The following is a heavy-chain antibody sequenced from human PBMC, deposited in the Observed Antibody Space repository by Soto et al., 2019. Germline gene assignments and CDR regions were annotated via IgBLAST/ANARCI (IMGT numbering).Heavy chain of an antibody. D-gene: IGHD7-27*01. CDR2: IYYGGST. J-gene: IGHJ4*02. Sequence: SETLSLTCTASGDSISTDYWSWIRQSPGKGLEWIGFIYYGGSTNYNPSLKSRVTISVDTPKNQFSLKLSSVTAADTAVYYCAKNWNWGSLVHWGQGTLVTVSS. CDR1: GDSISTDY. V-gene: IGHV4-59*08. CDR3: AKNWNWGSLVH.